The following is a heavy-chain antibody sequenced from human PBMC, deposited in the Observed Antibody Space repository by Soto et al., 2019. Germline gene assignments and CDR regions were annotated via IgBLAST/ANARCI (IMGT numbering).Heavy chain of an antibody. CDR2: IYWDDDK. J-gene: IGHJ3*02. D-gene: IGHD3-10*01. Sequence: SGPTLVKPTQTLTLTCTFSGFSLSTSGVGVGWIRQPPGKALEWLALIYWDDDKRYSPSLKSRLTITKDTSKNQVVLTMTNMDPVDTATYYCAHRRITMVRGVMADAFDIWGQGTMVTVSS. CDR1: GFSLSTSGVG. V-gene: IGHV2-5*02. CDR3: AHRRITMVRGVMADAFDI.